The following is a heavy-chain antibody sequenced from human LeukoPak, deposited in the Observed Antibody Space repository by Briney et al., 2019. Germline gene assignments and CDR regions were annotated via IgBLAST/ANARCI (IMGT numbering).Heavy chain of an antibody. J-gene: IGHJ4*02. CDR3: ARDRIFDY. Sequence: GGSLRLSCAASGFTFSSYWMSWVRQAPGKGLERVANIKQDGGEKYYVDSVKGRFIISRDNANNSLYLQMNSLRADDTAVYYCARDRIFDYWGQGTLVTVSS. D-gene: IGHD2-15*01. V-gene: IGHV3-7*03. CDR2: IKQDGGEK. CDR1: GFTFSSYW.